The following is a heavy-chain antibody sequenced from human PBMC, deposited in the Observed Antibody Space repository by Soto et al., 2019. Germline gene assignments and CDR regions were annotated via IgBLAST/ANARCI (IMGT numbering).Heavy chain of an antibody. J-gene: IGHJ5*02. Sequence: SETLSLTCTVSGGSISSSSYYWGWIRQPPGKGLEWIGSIYYSGSTYYNPSLKSRVTISVDTSKNQFSLKLSSVTAADTAVYYCARRRVRYCSGGSCYSMGWFDPWGQGTLVTVSS. CDR3: ARRRVRYCSGGSCYSMGWFDP. CDR1: GGSISSSSYY. D-gene: IGHD2-15*01. V-gene: IGHV4-39*01. CDR2: IYYSGST.